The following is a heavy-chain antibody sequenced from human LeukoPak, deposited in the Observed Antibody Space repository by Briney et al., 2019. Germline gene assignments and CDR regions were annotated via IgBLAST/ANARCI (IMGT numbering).Heavy chain of an antibody. J-gene: IGHJ4*02. D-gene: IGHD3-9*01. V-gene: IGHV3-48*03. CDR1: GFTFSSYE. Sequence: GGSLRLSCAASGFTFSSYEMNWVRQAPGKGLEWVSYISSSGSTRYYADSVKGRFTISRDNAKNSLSLRMNSLRAEDTAVYYCARGWRYFDCWGQGTLVTVSS. CDR3: ARGWRYFDC. CDR2: ISSSGSTR.